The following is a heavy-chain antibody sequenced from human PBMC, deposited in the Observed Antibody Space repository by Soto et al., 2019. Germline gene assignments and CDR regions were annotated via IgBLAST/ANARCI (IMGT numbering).Heavy chain of an antibody. CDR3: ATLPPRIVVALLPIPT. CDR1: GGSISSYY. Sequence: SETLSLTCTVSGGSISSYYWSWIRQPPGKGLEWIGYIYDSGSTNYNPSLKSRVTISVDTSKNQFSLKLTSVTAADTAVYYCATLPPRIVVALLPIPTWGQGILVTVSS. D-gene: IGHD2-21*01. CDR2: IYDSGST. J-gene: IGHJ5*02. V-gene: IGHV4-59*12.